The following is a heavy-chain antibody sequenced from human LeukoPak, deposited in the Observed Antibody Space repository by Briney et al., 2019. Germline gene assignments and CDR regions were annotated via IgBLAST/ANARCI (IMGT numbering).Heavy chain of an antibody. CDR3: ARQARSSSSSPYYFDY. V-gene: IGHV4-34*01. J-gene: IGHJ4*02. CDR1: GGSFSGYY. CDR2: INHSGST. D-gene: IGHD6-6*01. Sequence: SETLSLTCAVYGGSFSGYYWSWIRQPPGKGLEWIGEINHSGSTNYNPSLKSRVTISIDTSKNQFSLKLSSVTAADTAVYYCARQARSSSSSPYYFDYWGQGTLVTVSS.